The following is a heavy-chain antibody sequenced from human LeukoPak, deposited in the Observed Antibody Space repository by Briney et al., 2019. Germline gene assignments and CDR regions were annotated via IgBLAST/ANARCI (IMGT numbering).Heavy chain of an antibody. CDR3: ARETRMDLFDY. D-gene: IGHD2-15*01. V-gene: IGHV4-61*02. J-gene: IGHJ4*02. CDR1: GVSISSGSYY. CDR2: IYTSGST. Sequence: SETLSLTCTVSGVSISSGSYYWSWIRQPAGKGLEWIGRIYTSGSTNYNPSLKSRVTISVDTSKNQFSLKLSSVTAADTAVYYCARETRMDLFDYWGQGTLVTVSS.